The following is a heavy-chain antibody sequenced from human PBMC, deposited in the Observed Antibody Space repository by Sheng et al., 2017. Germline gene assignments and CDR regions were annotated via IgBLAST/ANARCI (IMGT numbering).Heavy chain of an antibody. V-gene: IGHV1-18*01. J-gene: IGHJ3*02. CDR1: GYTFATYD. D-gene: IGHD1-26*01. CDR3: ARDRGAKDAFDI. Sequence: QVLLVQSGAEMKKPGASVRVSCQASGYTFATYDITWVRQAPGQGLEWMGWISTYNGHTNYAPNVQGRVIMTTDTSTRTAYMELSSLRSDDTAVYYCARDRGAKDAFDIWGQGTMVTVSS. CDR2: ISTYNGHT.